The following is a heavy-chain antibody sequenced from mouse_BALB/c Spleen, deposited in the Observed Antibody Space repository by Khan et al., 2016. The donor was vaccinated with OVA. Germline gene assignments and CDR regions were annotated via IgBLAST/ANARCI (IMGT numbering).Heavy chain of an antibody. J-gene: IGHJ2*01. V-gene: IGHV3-2*02. CDR1: GYSITSDYA. Sequence: VQLKQSGPGLVKPSQSLSLTCTVTGYSITSDYAWNWIRQFPGNKLEWMGYISYSGNTKYNPSLKSRTSITRDTSRNQFFLQLNFVTIEDTATYYCARIQGGDFDYWGRGTTLTVSS. CDR3: ARIQGGDFDY. CDR2: ISYSGNT. D-gene: IGHD3-2*02.